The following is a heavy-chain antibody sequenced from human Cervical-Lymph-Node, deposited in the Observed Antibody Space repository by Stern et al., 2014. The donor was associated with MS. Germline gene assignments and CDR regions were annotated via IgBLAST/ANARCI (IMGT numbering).Heavy chain of an antibody. V-gene: IGHV1-2*04. Sequence: VQLVESGAEVKKPGASVSVSCKASGYTFTASYLHWVRQAPGHGLEWMGWINPNNGDTKYAQNFQGWVTMTRDTSISTAYMDLSSLTSDDTAIYYCARDLGTVTTPGDYWGQGTLVTVSS. J-gene: IGHJ4*02. CDR1: GYTFTASY. CDR3: ARDLGTVTTPGDY. D-gene: IGHD4-17*01. CDR2: INPNNGDT.